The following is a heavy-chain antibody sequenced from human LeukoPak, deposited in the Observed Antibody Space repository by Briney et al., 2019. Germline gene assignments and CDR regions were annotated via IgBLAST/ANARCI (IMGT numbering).Heavy chain of an antibody. J-gene: IGHJ5*02. V-gene: IGHV1-69*06. Sequence: ASVTVSCKASGGTFSSYAISWVRQAPGQGLEWMGGIIPIFGTANYAQKFQGRVTITADKSTSTAYMELSSLRSEDTAVYYRARVPRRGERFDPWGQGTLVTVSS. CDR2: IIPIFGTA. CDR3: ARVPRRGERFDP. CDR1: GGTFSSYA. D-gene: IGHD3-10*01.